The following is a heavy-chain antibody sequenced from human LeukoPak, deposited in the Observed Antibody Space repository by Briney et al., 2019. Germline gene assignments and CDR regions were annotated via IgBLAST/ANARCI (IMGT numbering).Heavy chain of an antibody. V-gene: IGHV1-18*01. J-gene: IGHJ4*02. D-gene: IGHD4-17*01. Sequence: ASVKVSCKASGYTFTSYGISWVRRAPGQGLEWMGWISAYNGNTNYAQKLQGRVTMTTDTSTSTAYMELRSLRSDDTAVYYCARSLEYASGDPPGYWGQGTLVTVSS. CDR3: ARSLEYASGDPPGY. CDR1: GYTFTSYG. CDR2: ISAYNGNT.